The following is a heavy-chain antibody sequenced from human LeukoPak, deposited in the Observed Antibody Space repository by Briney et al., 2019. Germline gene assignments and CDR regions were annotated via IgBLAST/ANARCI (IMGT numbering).Heavy chain of an antibody. Sequence: GESLKISCKGSGYSFTSYWISWVRQMPGKGLEWMGRIDPSDSYTNYSPSFQGHVTISADKSISTAYLQWSSLKASDTAMYYCARHSYSSSWLGRFDWFDPWGQGTLVAVSS. J-gene: IGHJ5*02. CDR1: GYSFTSYW. CDR2: IDPSDSYT. V-gene: IGHV5-10-1*01. D-gene: IGHD6-13*01. CDR3: ARHSYSSSWLGRFDWFDP.